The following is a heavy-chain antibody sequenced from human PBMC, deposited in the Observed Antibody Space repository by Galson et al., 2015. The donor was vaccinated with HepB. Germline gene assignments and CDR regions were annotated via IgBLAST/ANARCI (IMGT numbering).Heavy chain of an antibody. Sequence: SLRLSCAASGFTFSSYAIHWVRQAPGKGLEWVAVISYDGSNKHYADSVKGRFTISRDNSKNTLYLQMNSLRAEDTAVYYCARVPAPVVYAGTWYGDYWGQGTLVTVSS. CDR1: GFTFSSYA. V-gene: IGHV3-30-3*01. J-gene: IGHJ4*02. D-gene: IGHD2-8*02. CDR3: ARVPAPVVYAGTWYGDY. CDR2: ISYDGSNK.